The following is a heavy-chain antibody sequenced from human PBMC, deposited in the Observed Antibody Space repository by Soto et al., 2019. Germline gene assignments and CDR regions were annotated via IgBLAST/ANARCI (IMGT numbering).Heavy chain of an antibody. CDR3: AKEDSSGLFDY. Sequence: VGSLRLSCAASGFTFSSSARSWVRQAPGKGLEWVSAISGSGGSTYYADSVKGRFTITRDNSKSTLYLQMNSLRAEDTAVFYCAKEDSSGLFDYWGQGTLVTVSS. V-gene: IGHV3-23*01. D-gene: IGHD3-22*01. CDR1: GFTFSSSA. CDR2: ISGSGGST. J-gene: IGHJ4*02.